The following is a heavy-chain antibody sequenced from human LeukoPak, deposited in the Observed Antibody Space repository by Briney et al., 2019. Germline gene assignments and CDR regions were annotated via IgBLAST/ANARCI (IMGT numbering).Heavy chain of an antibody. J-gene: IGHJ6*04. Sequence: GGSLRLSCAASGFTFSSYAMHWVRQAPGKGLEWVAVISYDGSNKYYADSVKGRFTISRDNSKNTLYLQMNSLRAEDTAVYYCARDGSKRGPEGDGSGPCFYYGMGVWGKGTTVTVSS. CDR3: ARDGSKRGPEGDGSGPCFYYGMGV. CDR2: ISYDGSNK. CDR1: GFTFSSYA. V-gene: IGHV3-30*04. D-gene: IGHD3-10*01.